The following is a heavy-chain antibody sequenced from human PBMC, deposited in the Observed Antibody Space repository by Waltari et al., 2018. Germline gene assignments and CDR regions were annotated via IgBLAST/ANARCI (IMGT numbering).Heavy chain of an antibody. V-gene: IGHV3-7*01. CDR2: INQDGSEK. CDR1: GFTFDIYW. Sequence: EVQLVESGGGLVQPGGSLGLSGAASGFTFDIYWMSWVRQAPGKGLEFVANINQDGSEKSYVDSVKGRFTISRDNAKNSMSLQMSSLRAEDAAVYYCARDPGFSEFDLWGQGTLVSISA. CDR3: ARDPGFSEFDL. J-gene: IGHJ3*01.